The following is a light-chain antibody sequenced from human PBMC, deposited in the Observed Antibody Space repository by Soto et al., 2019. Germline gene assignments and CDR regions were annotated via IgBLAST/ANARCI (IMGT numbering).Light chain of an antibody. CDR1: SSDVGGYNY. CDR3: SSYTSSSTRLYV. Sequence: QSVLTQPASVSGSPGQSITISCTGTSSDVGGYNYVSWYQQHPGKAPKLMIYDVSNRPSGVSNRSSGSKSGNTASLTISGLQAEDEADYYCSSYTSSSTRLYVFGIGTKVTVL. V-gene: IGLV2-14*01. J-gene: IGLJ1*01. CDR2: DVS.